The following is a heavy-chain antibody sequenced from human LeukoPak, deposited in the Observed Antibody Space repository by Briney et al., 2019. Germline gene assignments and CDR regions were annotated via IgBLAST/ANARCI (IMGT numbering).Heavy chain of an antibody. V-gene: IGHV3-72*01. CDR3: ARGSYCSGGVCPAPFDS. Sequence: GGSLRLSCAASGFTFSDYYMDWVRQVPGKGLEWIGRSRSKGHRYSTEYAASVRGRFTVSRDESKNLLFLQMTSLKSEDTAVYYCARGSYCSGGVCPAPFDSWGQGSLVTVSS. J-gene: IGHJ4*02. CDR2: SRSKGHRYST. D-gene: IGHD2-8*02. CDR1: GFTFSDYY.